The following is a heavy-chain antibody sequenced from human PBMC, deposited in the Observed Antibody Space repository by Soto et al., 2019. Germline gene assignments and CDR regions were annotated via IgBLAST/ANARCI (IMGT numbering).Heavy chain of an antibody. J-gene: IGHJ4*02. CDR1: GGSISSSNW. Sequence: QVQLQESGPGLVKPSGTLSLTCAVSGGSISSSNWWSWVRQPPGKGLEWIGEIYHNGGTNYNPSLKSRVTILVDKSKNQFSLKLSSVTAADTAVYYCARITAAGTSVDYWGQGTLVTVSS. CDR2: IYHNGGT. D-gene: IGHD6-13*01. V-gene: IGHV4-4*02. CDR3: ARITAAGTSVDY.